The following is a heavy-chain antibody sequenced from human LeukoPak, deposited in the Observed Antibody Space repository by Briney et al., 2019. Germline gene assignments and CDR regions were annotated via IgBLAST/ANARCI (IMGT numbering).Heavy chain of an antibody. CDR1: GFTFSSYW. Sequence: GGSLRLSCAASGFTFSSYWMHWVRQAPGKGLVWVSRINTDGSGTSYADSVKGRFTISRDNAKNTLYLQMNSLRAEDTAVYYCAKVPLGVAAEYYFDYWGQGTLVTVSS. J-gene: IGHJ4*02. D-gene: IGHD6-19*01. V-gene: IGHV3-74*01. CDR3: AKVPLGVAAEYYFDY. CDR2: INTDGSGT.